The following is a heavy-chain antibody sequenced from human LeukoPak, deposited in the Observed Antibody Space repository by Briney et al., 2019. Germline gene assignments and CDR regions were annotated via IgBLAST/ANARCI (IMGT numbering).Heavy chain of an antibody. CDR1: GFTFSSYG. V-gene: IGHV3-33*06. CDR3: AKGPYSSGWYDY. Sequence: GGSMRLSCAASGFTFSSYGMHWVRQAPGKGLEWVAVIWYDGSNKYYADSVKGRFTISRDNSKNTLYLQMNSLRAEHTAVYYCAKGPYSSGWYDYWGQGTLVTVSS. D-gene: IGHD6-19*01. CDR2: IWYDGSNK. J-gene: IGHJ4*02.